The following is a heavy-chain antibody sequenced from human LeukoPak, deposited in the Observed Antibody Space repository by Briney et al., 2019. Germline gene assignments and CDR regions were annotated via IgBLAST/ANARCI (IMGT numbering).Heavy chain of an antibody. Sequence: GASVKVSFKASGYTFTGYYMHWVRQAPGQGREGMGWINPNSGGTNYAQKFQGRVTMTRDTSISTAYMELSRLRSDDTAVYYCASQYGDYIPCLDYWGQGTLVTVSS. J-gene: IGHJ4*02. CDR2: INPNSGGT. CDR1: GYTFTGYY. V-gene: IGHV1-2*02. D-gene: IGHD4-17*01. CDR3: ASQYGDYIPCLDY.